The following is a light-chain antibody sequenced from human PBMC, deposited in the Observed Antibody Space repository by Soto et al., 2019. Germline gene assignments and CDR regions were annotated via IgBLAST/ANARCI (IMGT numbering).Light chain of an antibody. CDR3: QHYNNWPPYS. CDR2: GAS. V-gene: IGKV3-15*01. CDR1: QSISSN. J-gene: IGKJ2*03. Sequence: ETVMTQSPATLSVSPGERATLSCRASQSISSNLAWYQQKPGQAPRLLIYGASTRATGIPVRFSGSGSGTEFTLIISSLQSEDFAVYYCQHYNNWPPYSFGPGTKLEIK.